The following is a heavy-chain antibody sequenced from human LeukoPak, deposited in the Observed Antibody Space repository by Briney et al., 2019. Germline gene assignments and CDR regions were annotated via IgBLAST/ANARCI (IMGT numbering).Heavy chain of an antibody. V-gene: IGHV1-18*01. D-gene: IGHD1-14*01. CDR3: ARKPPRSNNWFDP. Sequence: ASVKVSCKASGYTFTNNGISWMRQAPGQGLEWMGWISRQNDNANYAKKFQGRVTMTTDTSTSTAYMELRSLRSDDTAVYYCARKPPRSNNWFDPWGQGTLVTVSS. CDR2: ISRQNDNA. CDR1: GYTFTNNG. J-gene: IGHJ5*02.